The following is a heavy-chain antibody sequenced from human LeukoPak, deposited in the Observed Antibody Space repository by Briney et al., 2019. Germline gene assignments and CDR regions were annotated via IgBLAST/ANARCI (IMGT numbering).Heavy chain of an antibody. Sequence: KPSETLSLTCTVSGGSISSSSYYWGWVRQPPGKGLEWIGSIYYSGSTYYNPSLKSRVTISVDTSKNQFSLKLSSVTAADTAVYYCARLGWFDLWGQGTLVTVSS. CDR1: GGSISSSSYY. CDR3: ARLGWFDL. CDR2: IYYSGST. J-gene: IGHJ5*02. V-gene: IGHV4-39*01.